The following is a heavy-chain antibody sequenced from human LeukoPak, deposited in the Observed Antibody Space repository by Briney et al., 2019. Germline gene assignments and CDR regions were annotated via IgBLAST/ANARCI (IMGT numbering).Heavy chain of an antibody. D-gene: IGHD4-11*01. CDR2: INWNGGST. CDR1: GFTSDDYG. V-gene: IGHV3-20*04. Sequence: PGGSLRLSCAASGFTSDDYGMSWVRQAPGKGLEWVSGINWNGGSTGYADSVKGRFTISRDNAKNSLYLQMNSLRAEDTALYYCARGKERTHHHSDLLDKGIDGTVTTFYYYYYMDVWGKGTTVTVSS. CDR3: ARGKERTHHHSDLLDKGIDGTVTTFYYYYYMDV. J-gene: IGHJ6*03.